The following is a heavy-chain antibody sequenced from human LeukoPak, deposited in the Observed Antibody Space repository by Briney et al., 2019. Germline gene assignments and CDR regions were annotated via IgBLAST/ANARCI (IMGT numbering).Heavy chain of an antibody. Sequence: GASVKVSCKASGYTFTSYGISWVRQAPGQGLEWMGWISAYNGNTNYAQKLQGRVTMTTDTSTSTAYMELRSLRSDDTAVYYCARDIVVVPAAMFPMDVWGKGTTVTISS. CDR2: ISAYNGNT. CDR3: ARDIVVVPAAMFPMDV. J-gene: IGHJ6*03. CDR1: GYTFTSYG. V-gene: IGHV1-18*01. D-gene: IGHD2-2*01.